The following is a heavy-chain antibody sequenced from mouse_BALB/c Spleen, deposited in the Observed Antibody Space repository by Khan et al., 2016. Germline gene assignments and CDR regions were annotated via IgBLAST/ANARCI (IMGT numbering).Heavy chain of an antibody. J-gene: IGHJ3*01. CDR3: ARWSYYYGSSYGWFAY. CDR1: GYTFTDYW. Sequence: QEQLQQSGAELAKPGASVKMSCKASGYTFTDYWMHWVKQRPGQGLEWIGYINPNTGYTEYNQKFKDKATLTADKSSSTAYMQLSSLTSEDSAVYYCARWSYYYGSSYGWFAYWGQGTLVTVSA. D-gene: IGHD1-1*01. V-gene: IGHV1-7*01. CDR2: INPNTGYT.